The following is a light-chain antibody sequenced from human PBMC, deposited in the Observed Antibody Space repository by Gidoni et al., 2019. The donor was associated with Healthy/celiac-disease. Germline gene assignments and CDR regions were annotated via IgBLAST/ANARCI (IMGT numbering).Light chain of an antibody. CDR1: LRVSSSY. CDR2: GAS. Sequence: IVLTQNPGTLALSPGDRATLSCRDSLRVSSSYLAWYQQKPGQAPRLLIYGASSRATGIPDRFSGSGSGTDFTLTIRRLEPEDFAVYYCQQYGSSLIFTFGPGTKVEIK. V-gene: IGKV3-20*01. J-gene: IGKJ3*01. CDR3: QQYGSSLIFT.